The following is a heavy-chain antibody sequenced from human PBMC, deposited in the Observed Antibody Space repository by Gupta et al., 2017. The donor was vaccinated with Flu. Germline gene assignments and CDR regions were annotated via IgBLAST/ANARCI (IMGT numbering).Heavy chain of an antibody. Sequence: MNWVRQAPGKGLEWVSSISSSSSYIYYADSGKFRFTISRDNAKNSLELHMKSLSAAEKDVYYCARGLFRVVYWPENWIDPWGQGTLVTVSS. D-gene: IGHD3-22*01. CDR2: ISSSSSYI. J-gene: IGHJ5*02. CDR3: ARGLFRVVYWPENWIDP. V-gene: IGHV3-21*01.